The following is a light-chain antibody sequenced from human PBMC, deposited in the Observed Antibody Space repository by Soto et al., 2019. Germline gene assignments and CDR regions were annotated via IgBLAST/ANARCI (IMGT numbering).Light chain of an antibody. CDR1: QSINDW. CDR2: RAS. Sequence: DIQMTQSPSTLSASVGDRVTIACRASQSINDWLAWYQQKPGKAPKLLIYRASNLQSGVPSRFSGSGSGTEFTRTISSLQSDDFATYYCQQYNSYSYTFGQGTKLEIK. J-gene: IGKJ2*01. CDR3: QQYNSYSYT. V-gene: IGKV1-5*03.